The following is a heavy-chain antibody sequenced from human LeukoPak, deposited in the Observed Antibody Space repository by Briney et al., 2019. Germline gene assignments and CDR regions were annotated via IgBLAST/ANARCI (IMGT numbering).Heavy chain of an antibody. J-gene: IGHJ4*02. CDR3: ARHTRHDIVVVPAAQAHFDY. Sequence: PSETLSLTCTVSGGSISSSSYYWGWIRQPPGKGLEWIGSIYYSGSTHYNPSLKSRVTISVDTSKNQFSLKLSSVTAADTAVYYCARHTRHDIVVVPAAQAHFDYWGQGTLVTVSS. CDR1: GGSISSSSYY. D-gene: IGHD2-2*01. CDR2: IYYSGST. V-gene: IGHV4-39*01.